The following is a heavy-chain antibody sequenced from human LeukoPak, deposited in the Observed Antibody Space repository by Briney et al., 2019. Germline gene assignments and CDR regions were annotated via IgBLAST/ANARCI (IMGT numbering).Heavy chain of an antibody. J-gene: IGHJ6*02. V-gene: IGHV3-9*01. CDR1: GFTFDDYA. D-gene: IGHD2-2*01. Sequence: GGSLRLSCEASGFTFDDYAMHWVRQAPGKGLEWVSDISWNSGSLGYADSVKGRFTISRDNAKNSLYLEMNSLRAEDTALYYCAKGCSSTSCPDGHYYGMDVWGQGTTVIVSS. CDR3: AKGCSSTSCPDGHYYGMDV. CDR2: ISWNSGSL.